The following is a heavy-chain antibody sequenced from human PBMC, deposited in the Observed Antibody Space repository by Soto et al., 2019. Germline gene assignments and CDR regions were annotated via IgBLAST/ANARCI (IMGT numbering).Heavy chain of an antibody. V-gene: IGHV1-46*01. J-gene: IGHJ6*02. CDR2: INPSGGIT. Sequence: ASLKVSCDASGDTFTSYYLHWVRRAPGQGLEWMAVINPSGGITTYAQKFQGRVTMTRDTSTSTVYMDLSSLRPEDTAVYFCARGSRYSDYYYYYGLGDWGQVPTVPAS. D-gene: IGHD2-15*01. CDR3: ARGSRYSDYYYYYGLGD. CDR1: GDTFTSYY.